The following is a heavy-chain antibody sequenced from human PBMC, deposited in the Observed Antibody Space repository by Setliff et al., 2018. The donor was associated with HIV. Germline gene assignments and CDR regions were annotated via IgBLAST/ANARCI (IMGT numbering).Heavy chain of an antibody. V-gene: IGHV3-30*03. D-gene: IGHD1-26*01. CDR2: MSIHGNVI. Sequence: GGSLRLSCAATGFTFDSYVLHWVRQAPGKGLEWVAVMSIHGNVIIYADSVEGRFTISRDNSRNRLFLQMNSLRVEDTAVYYCARDPTVGSPDYFDYWGQGALVTVSS. J-gene: IGHJ4*02. CDR3: ARDPTVGSPDYFDY. CDR1: GFTFDSYV.